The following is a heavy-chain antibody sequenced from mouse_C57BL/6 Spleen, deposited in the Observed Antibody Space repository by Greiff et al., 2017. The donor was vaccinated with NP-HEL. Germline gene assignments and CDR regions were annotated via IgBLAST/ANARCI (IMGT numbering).Heavy chain of an antibody. CDR3: ARDYYGSSQFDY. D-gene: IGHD1-1*01. Sequence: VQLQQPGAELVMPGASVKLSCKASGYTFTSYWMHWVKQRPGPGLEWIGEIDPSDSYTNYNQKFKGKSTLTVDKSSSTAYMQLSSLTSEDSAVYYCARDYYGSSQFDYWGQGTTLTVSS. CDR1: GYTFTSYW. V-gene: IGHV1-69*01. J-gene: IGHJ2*01. CDR2: IDPSDSYT.